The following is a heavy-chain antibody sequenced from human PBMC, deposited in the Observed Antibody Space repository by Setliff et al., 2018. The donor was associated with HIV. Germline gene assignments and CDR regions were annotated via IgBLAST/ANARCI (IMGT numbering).Heavy chain of an antibody. J-gene: IGHJ4*02. CDR1: GFTFDSYS. CDR2: ISSSSYYI. D-gene: IGHD5-18*01. V-gene: IGHV3-21*01. Sequence: PGGSLRLSCAASGFTFDSYSIIRVRQAPGKGLEWVSSISSSSYYIYYADSVKGRFTISRDNAKNSLFLQMNSLRAEDTAVYYCASIELAAMVPVDYWGQGTLVTVSS. CDR3: ASIELAAMVPVDY.